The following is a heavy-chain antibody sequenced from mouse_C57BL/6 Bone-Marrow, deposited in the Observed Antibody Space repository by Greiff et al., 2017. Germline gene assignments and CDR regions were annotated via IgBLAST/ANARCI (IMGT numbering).Heavy chain of an antibody. CDR3: ARSGLFATVVFDY. Sequence: QVQLQQSGAELVRPGASVKLSCKASGYTFTDYYINWVKQRPGQGLEWIARIYPGSGNTYYNEKFKGKATLTAEKSSSTAYMQLSSLTSEDSAVYFCARSGLFATVVFDYWGQGTTLTVSS. CDR2: IYPGSGNT. V-gene: IGHV1-76*01. D-gene: IGHD1-1*01. CDR1: GYTFTDYY. J-gene: IGHJ2*01.